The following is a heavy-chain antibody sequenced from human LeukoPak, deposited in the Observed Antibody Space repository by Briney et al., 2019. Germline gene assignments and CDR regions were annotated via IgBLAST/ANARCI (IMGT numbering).Heavy chain of an antibody. D-gene: IGHD3-22*01. CDR3: ARAALLQMGPFDY. Sequence: SETLSLTCTVSGYSISSDHYWGWIRQPPGKGLEWIGSIFHSGSAYYNPSLESRVTISVDTSNNQFSLKLTSVTAADTAVYYCARAALLQMGPFDYWGQGTLVTVSS. J-gene: IGHJ4*02. CDR2: IFHSGSA. V-gene: IGHV4-38-2*02. CDR1: GYSISSDHY.